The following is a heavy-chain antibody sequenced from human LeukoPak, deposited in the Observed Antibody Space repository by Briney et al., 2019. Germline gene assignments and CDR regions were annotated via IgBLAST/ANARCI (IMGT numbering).Heavy chain of an antibody. J-gene: IGHJ6*02. CDR2: IYTSGST. D-gene: IGHD3-3*01. CDR3: ARDAFEVRNYDFWSGHYYYYYGMDV. CDR1: GGSISSGSYY. Sequence: TSQTLSLTCTVSGGSISSGSYYWSWIRQPAGKGLEWIGRIYTSGSTNYNPSLKSRVTITVDTSKNQFSLKLSSVTAADTAVYYCARDAFEVRNYDFWSGHYYYYYGMDVWGQGTTVTVSS. V-gene: IGHV4-61*02.